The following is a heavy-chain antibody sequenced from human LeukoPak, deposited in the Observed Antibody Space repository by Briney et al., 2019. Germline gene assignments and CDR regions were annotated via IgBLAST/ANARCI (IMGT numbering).Heavy chain of an antibody. CDR1: GFTVSNSY. Sequence: GGSLRLSCVASGFTVSNSYMNWVRQAPGKGLEWVSVIHSDGNTYYADSVKGRFTISRDNSKNTLYLQMNGLRAEDTAVYYCAREGSSGYYPYWGQGILVTVSS. J-gene: IGHJ4*02. V-gene: IGHV3-66*01. CDR2: IHSDGNT. CDR3: AREGSSGYYPY. D-gene: IGHD3-22*01.